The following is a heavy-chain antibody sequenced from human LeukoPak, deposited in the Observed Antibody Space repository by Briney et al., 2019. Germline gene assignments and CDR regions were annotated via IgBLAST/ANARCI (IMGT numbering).Heavy chain of an antibody. CDR1: GASISSYY. CDR2: IYYSGST. D-gene: IGHD3-22*01. Sequence: WETQSLTCTVSGASISSYYWSWIRQPPGKGLEWIGYIYYSGSTNYNPSLKSRVTISVDTSKNQFSLRLSSVTAADTAVYYCARHRYYYDSSGYYYQPWGQGTLVTVSS. J-gene: IGHJ5*02. CDR3: ARHRYYYDSSGYYYQP. V-gene: IGHV4-59*01.